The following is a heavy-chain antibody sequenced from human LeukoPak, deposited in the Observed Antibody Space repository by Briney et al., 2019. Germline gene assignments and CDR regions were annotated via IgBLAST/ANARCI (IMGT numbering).Heavy chain of an antibody. Sequence: GASVKVSCKASGYTFTNYYMHWVRQAPGQGLDWMGIINPSGGSVSHVQKFQGRIALSRDTSTSTVYMELSSLKSEDTAVYYCARGEGISVASTLGASDIWGQGTMVTVSS. D-gene: IGHD6-19*01. V-gene: IGHV1-46*01. CDR1: GYTFTNYY. J-gene: IGHJ3*02. CDR3: ARGEGISVASTLGASDI. CDR2: INPSGGSV.